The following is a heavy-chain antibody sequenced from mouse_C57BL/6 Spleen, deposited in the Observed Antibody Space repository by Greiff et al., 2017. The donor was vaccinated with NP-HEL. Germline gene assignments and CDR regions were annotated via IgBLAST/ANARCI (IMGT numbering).Heavy chain of an antibody. V-gene: IGHV1-7*01. D-gene: IGHD2-4*01. CDR3: ARDDYDGDYAMDY. CDR1: GYTFTSYW. J-gene: IGHJ4*01. Sequence: VQLQQSGAELAKPGASVKLSCKASGYTFTSYWMHWVKQRPGQGLEWIGYINPSSGYTKYNQKFKDKATLTANKSSSTAYMQLSSLTYEDSAVYYCARDDYDGDYAMDYWGQGTSVTVSS. CDR2: INPSSGYT.